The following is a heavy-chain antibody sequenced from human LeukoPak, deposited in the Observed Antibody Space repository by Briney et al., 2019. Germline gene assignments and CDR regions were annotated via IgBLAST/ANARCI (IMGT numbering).Heavy chain of an antibody. Sequence: PGRSLRLSCAASGFTFSSYGMHWVRQAPGKGLEWVAVISYDGSNKYYADSVKGRFTISRDNSKNTLYLQMNSLRAEDTAVYYCARSFHRGHFDYWGQGTLVTVSS. D-gene: IGHD3-10*01. CDR1: GFTFSSYG. J-gene: IGHJ4*02. CDR3: ARSFHRGHFDY. CDR2: ISYDGSNK. V-gene: IGHV3-30*03.